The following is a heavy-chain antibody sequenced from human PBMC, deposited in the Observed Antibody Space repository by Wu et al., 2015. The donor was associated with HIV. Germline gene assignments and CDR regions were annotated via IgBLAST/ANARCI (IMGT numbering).Heavy chain of an antibody. Sequence: QVQLVQSGAEVKKPGSSVKVSCKASGGTFSSYAISWVRQAPGQGLEWMGGIIPIFGTANYAQKFQGRVTITRSTSLSTAYMELSGLRSDDTAVYYCARVGILSSWLVRGNFYYYYMDVWGKGTTVTVSS. V-gene: IGHV1-69*05. CDR2: IIPIFGTA. CDR3: ARVGILSSWLVRGNFYYYYMDV. D-gene: IGHD6-19*01. J-gene: IGHJ6*03. CDR1: GGTFSSYA.